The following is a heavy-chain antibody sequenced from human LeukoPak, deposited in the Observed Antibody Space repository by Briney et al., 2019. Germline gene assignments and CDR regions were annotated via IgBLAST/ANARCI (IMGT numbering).Heavy chain of an antibody. D-gene: IGHD4-11*01. Sequence: GGSLRLSCAASGFTFTSYSMNWVRQAPGKGLEWVSTFKTKYHQVYYAESVRGRFTISTDNSRNTVFLQMNSLRADDTALYYCARSVPDYTRFDYWGQGALVTVSS. J-gene: IGHJ4*02. V-gene: IGHV3-23*05. CDR1: GFTFTSYS. CDR2: FKTKYHQV. CDR3: ARSVPDYTRFDY.